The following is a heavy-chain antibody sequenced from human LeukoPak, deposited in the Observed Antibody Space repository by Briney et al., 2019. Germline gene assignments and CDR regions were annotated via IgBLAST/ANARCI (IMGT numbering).Heavy chain of an antibody. J-gene: IGHJ4*02. Sequence: SVKVSCKASGGTFSSYAISWVRQAPGQGLEWMGGIIPIFGTANYAQKFQGRVTITTDESTSTAYMELSSLRSEDTAVYYCAMGQYQLLWTPVPFDYWGQGTLVTVSS. CDR2: IIPIFGTA. V-gene: IGHV1-69*05. D-gene: IGHD2-2*01. CDR1: GGTFSSYA. CDR3: AMGQYQLLWTPVPFDY.